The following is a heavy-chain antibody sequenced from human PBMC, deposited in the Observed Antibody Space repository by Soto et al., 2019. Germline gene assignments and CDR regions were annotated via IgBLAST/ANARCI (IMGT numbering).Heavy chain of an antibody. V-gene: IGHV3-48*03. Sequence: VGSLRLSCAASGFTFSSYEMNWVRQAPGKGLEWVSYISSSGSTIYYADSVKGRFTISRDNDKNSLYLQMNSLRAEDTAVYYCAREGMVRGVVYYGMDVWGQGTTVTVS. CDR2: ISSSGSTI. J-gene: IGHJ6*02. CDR1: GFTFSSYE. CDR3: AREGMVRGVVYYGMDV. D-gene: IGHD3-10*01.